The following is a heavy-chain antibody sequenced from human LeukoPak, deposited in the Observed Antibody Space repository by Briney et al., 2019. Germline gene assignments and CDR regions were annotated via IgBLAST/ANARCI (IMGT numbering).Heavy chain of an antibody. Sequence: GGSLRLSCAASGFTFSSYAMSWVRQAPGKGLEWVAVISYDGSNEYYADSVKGRFTISRDNSKNTLYLQMNSLRAEDTAVYYCAKDRPYSSSWYSHYYYYYMDVWGKGTTVTISS. J-gene: IGHJ6*03. CDR1: GFTFSSYA. V-gene: IGHV3-30*18. CDR2: ISYDGSNE. D-gene: IGHD6-13*01. CDR3: AKDRPYSSSWYSHYYYYYMDV.